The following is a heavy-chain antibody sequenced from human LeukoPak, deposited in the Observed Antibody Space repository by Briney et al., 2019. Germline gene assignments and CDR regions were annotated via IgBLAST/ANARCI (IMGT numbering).Heavy chain of an antibody. CDR2: ISSSSSYI. CDR3: ARDQSCSSTSCYVGSPAYYYGMDV. CDR1: GFTFSSYS. J-gene: IGHJ6*02. V-gene: IGHV3-21*01. D-gene: IGHD2-2*01. Sequence: GGSLRLSCAASGFTFSSYSMNWVRQAPGKGLEWVSSISSSSSYIYYADSVKGRFTISRDNAKNSLYLQMNSLRAEDTAVYYCARDQSCSSTSCYVGSPAYYYGMDVWGQGTTVTVSS.